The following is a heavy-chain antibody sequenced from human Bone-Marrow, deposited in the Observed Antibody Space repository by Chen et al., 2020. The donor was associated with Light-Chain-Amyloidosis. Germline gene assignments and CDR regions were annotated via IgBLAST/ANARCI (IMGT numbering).Heavy chain of an antibody. CDR2: IYPDDSDA. Sequence: EVQLEQSGPEVKKPGESLKISCKGSGYTFPNYWIGWVRQMPGKGLEWMGVIYPDDSDARYSPSFGGQVTISPDKSITSSSLPWMSLNASDTAMYYCARRRDGYNFDYWGQGTLVTVSS. CDR3: ARRRDGYNFDY. V-gene: IGHV5-51*01. J-gene: IGHJ4*02. D-gene: IGHD5-12*01. CDR1: GYTFPNYW.